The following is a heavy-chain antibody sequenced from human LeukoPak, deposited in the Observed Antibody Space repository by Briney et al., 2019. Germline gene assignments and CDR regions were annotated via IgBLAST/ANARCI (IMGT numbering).Heavy chain of an antibody. Sequence: SGGSLRLSCAASKFTFNHYAMHWVRHTPAKGLEWVSGISWNGDDMDYADSVKGRFTISRDNAKDSVYLQMNSLRAEDTALYYCVKDVSGTLEYYFDMWGQGTPVIVSA. D-gene: IGHD1-26*01. CDR2: ISWNGDDM. CDR1: KFTFNHYA. V-gene: IGHV3-9*01. CDR3: VKDVSGTLEYYFDM. J-gene: IGHJ4*02.